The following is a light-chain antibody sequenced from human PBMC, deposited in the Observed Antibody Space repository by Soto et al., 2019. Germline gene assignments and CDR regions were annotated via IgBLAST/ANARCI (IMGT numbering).Light chain of an antibody. CDR2: DAS. CDR3: QQYGSSRWT. V-gene: IGKV3-20*01. J-gene: IGKJ1*01. CDR1: QSVSSN. Sequence: EIALTQSPGTLSLSPGERATLSCRASQSVSSNLAWYQQKPGQAPRLLIYDASNRATGIPARFSGSGSGTDFTLTISRLEPEDFAVYYCQQYGSSRWTFGQGTKV.